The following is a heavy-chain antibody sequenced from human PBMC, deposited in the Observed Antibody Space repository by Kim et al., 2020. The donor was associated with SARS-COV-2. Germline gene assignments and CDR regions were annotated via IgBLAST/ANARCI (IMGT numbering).Heavy chain of an antibody. CDR3: AIAREGLGDFWSGYWTRVYYYYDLDV. V-gene: IGHV3-23*01. D-gene: IGHD3-3*01. CDR2: ISGTGFTT. Sequence: GGSLRLSCAASGFTFSNYAMSWVRQAPGKGLEWVSAISGTGFTTYYANSVKGRFTISRDNSKTTLYLQMNSLRAEDTAVYYCAIAREGLGDFWSGYWTRVYYYYDLDVWGQGTTVTVSS. J-gene: IGHJ6*02. CDR1: GFTFSNYA.